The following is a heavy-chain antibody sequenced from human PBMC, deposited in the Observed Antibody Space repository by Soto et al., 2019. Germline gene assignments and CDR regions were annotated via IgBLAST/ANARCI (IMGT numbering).Heavy chain of an antibody. V-gene: IGHV4-30-4*01. CDR2: IYYSGST. Sequence: SETLSLTCTVSGGSLSSGDYYWSWIRQPPGKGLEWIGYIYYSGSTYYNPSLKSRVTISVDTSKNQFSLKLSSVTAADTAVYYCARVAGSGDFDYWGQGTLVTVS. D-gene: IGHD2-8*02. J-gene: IGHJ4*02. CDR1: GGSLSSGDYY. CDR3: ARVAGSGDFDY.